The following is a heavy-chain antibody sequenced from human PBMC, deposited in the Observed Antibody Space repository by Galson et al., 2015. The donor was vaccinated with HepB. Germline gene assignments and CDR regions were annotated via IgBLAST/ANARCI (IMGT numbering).Heavy chain of an antibody. CDR2: ISGYNGDT. Sequence: SVKVSCKASGYTFTDYGINWVRQAPRQGFEWMGWISGYNGDTIYAQSLQGRIIMTTDTSTSTAYMELSRLRSDDTAVYYCARDGDYGGGSWGQGTLVIVSS. V-gene: IGHV1-18*01. J-gene: IGHJ5*02. CDR3: ARDGDYGGGS. CDR1: GYTFTDYG. D-gene: IGHD4-23*01.